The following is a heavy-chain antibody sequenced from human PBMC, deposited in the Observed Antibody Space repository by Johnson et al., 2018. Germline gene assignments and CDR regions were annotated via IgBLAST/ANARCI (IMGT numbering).Heavy chain of an antibody. D-gene: IGHD3-22*01. CDR1: GVSISSYY. J-gene: IGHJ6*03. CDR3: ARGPDSIELDYNYSYMDV. Sequence: QVQLQESGPGLVKPSETLSLTCTVSGVSISSYYWNWIRQPPGKGLEWIGYFYNRENTNYNPSLKSRVTTSVDTSKDQFSLKLTSVTAADTAVYYCARGPDSIELDYNYSYMDVWGKGTTVTVSS. V-gene: IGHV4-59*01. CDR2: FYNRENT.